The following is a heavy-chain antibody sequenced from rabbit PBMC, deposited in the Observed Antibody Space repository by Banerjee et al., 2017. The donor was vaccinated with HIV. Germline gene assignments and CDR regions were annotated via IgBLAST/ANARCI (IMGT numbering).Heavy chain of an antibody. CDR3: ARDTYAYAGYGYALNL. D-gene: IGHD6-1*01. V-gene: IGHV1S40*01. CDR1: GFSFSSNA. CDR2: IYAGSSGSN. J-gene: IGHJ6*01. Sequence: QSLEESGGDLVKPWASLTLTCTASGFSFSSNAMCWVRQAPGKGLKWIACIYAGSSGSNNSATWTKGRFTVSKPSSTTVTLQMNSLTAADTATYFCARDTYAYAGYGYALNLWGPGTLVTVS.